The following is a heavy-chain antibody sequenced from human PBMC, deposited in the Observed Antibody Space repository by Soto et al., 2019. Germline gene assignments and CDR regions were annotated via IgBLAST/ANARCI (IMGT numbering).Heavy chain of an antibody. V-gene: IGHV1-2*04. CDR3: ATESSSSGSYYYYGMDV. J-gene: IGHJ6*02. CDR1: GYTFTGYY. D-gene: IGHD6-6*01. Sequence: ASVKVSCKASGYTFTGYYMHWVRQAPGQGLEWMGWINPNSGGTNYAQKFQGWVTMTRDTSISTAYMELSRLRSDDTAVYYCATESSSSGSYYYYGMDVWGQGTTVTVS. CDR2: INPNSGGT.